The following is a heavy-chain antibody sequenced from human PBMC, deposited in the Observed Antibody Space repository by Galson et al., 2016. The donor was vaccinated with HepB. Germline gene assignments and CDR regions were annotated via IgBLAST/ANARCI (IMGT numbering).Heavy chain of an antibody. CDR2: ISSSGSDI. D-gene: IGHD3-3*01. V-gene: IGHV3-48*03. CDR1: GFTFSSYE. CDR3: VRDGRIRSGSFRRWDY. J-gene: IGHJ4*02. Sequence: SLRLSCAASGFTFSSYEMIWVRQASGRGLEWVSYISSSGSDIYYTESARGRFTISRDNVDNSLYLQMNSLRVEDTAVYYCVRDGRIRSGSFRRWDYWGRGTLVTVSS.